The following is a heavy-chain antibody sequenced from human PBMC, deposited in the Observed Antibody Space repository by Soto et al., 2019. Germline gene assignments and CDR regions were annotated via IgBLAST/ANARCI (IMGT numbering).Heavy chain of an antibody. Sequence: QVQLVESGVGVAQPGRSLRVSCAASGFTFSGYAMNWVRQAPGKGLEWVAIIGYDGSLESYAESVKGRFTISRDNSNNTLFLLMNSLRPEDTAVYYCAREHYDSSGYYRIDSWGQGTLVTVSS. J-gene: IGHJ4*02. CDR1: GFTFSGYA. CDR2: IGYDGSLE. V-gene: IGHV3-30-3*01. CDR3: AREHYDSSGYYRIDS. D-gene: IGHD3-22*01.